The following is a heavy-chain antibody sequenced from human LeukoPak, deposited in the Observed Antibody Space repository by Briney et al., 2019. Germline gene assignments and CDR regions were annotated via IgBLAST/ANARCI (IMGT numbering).Heavy chain of an antibody. J-gene: IGHJ5*02. CDR2: IYYNGDT. Sequence: SETLSLTCSVSGGSITGYSWSWIRQTPGKGLEWIGYIYYNGDTHYNPSLNSRLSMSVDTPNKQFSLNLRSVTAADTAVYYCARGLGPSNWFDPWGQGTLVTVSS. D-gene: IGHD4-11*01. CDR3: ARGLGPSNWFDP. CDR1: GGSITGYS. V-gene: IGHV4-59*01.